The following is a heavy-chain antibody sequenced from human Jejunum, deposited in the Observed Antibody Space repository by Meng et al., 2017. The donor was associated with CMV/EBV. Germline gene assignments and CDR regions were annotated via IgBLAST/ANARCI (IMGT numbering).Heavy chain of an antibody. V-gene: IGHV4-30-4*08. D-gene: IGHD3-3*01. CDR2: IHDTGST. J-gene: IGHJ4*02. Sequence: LPESRPHLVNPSPTLSLPCSVSGGSRGSGDYYWSWIRQPPGKGLEWIGYIHDTGSTYYNPSLKSRVDISLGTSRNHFSLTLSSVTAEDTAVYFCARGSIFVSFDSWGQGTLVTVSS. CDR3: ARGSIFVSFDS. CDR1: GGSRGSGDYY.